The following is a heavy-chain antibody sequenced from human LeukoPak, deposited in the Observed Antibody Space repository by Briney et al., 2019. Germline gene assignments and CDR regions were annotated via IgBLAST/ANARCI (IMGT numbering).Heavy chain of an antibody. V-gene: IGHV4-61*02. CDR1: GASVSSGAYY. J-gene: IGHJ4*02. CDR2: IYPSGTT. CDR3: ADYFGD. Sequence: SETLSLTCGVSGASVSSGAYYWSWIRQPAGKGLEWIGRIYPSGTTHYNPSLKSRVTMSVDTSKNQFSLKLTSVTAADTAVYYCADYFGDWGQGTLVTVFS. D-gene: IGHD2/OR15-2a*01.